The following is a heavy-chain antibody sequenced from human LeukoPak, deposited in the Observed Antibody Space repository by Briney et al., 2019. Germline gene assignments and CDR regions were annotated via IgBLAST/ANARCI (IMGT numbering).Heavy chain of an antibody. CDR3: ARDREPYYYDSSGRGGLDY. J-gene: IGHJ4*02. V-gene: IGHV1-24*01. CDR1: GYTLTELS. Sequence: ASVKVSCKVSGYTLTELSMHWVRQAPGKGLEWMGGFDPEDGETIYAQKFQGRVTMTEDTSTDTAYMELSSLRSEDTAVYYCARDREPYYYDSSGRGGLDYWGQGTLVTVSS. CDR2: FDPEDGET. D-gene: IGHD3-22*01.